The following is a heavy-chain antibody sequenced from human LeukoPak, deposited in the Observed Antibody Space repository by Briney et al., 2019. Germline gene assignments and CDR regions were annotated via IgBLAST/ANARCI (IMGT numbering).Heavy chain of an antibody. CDR3: VRTQTATAYYYAMDV. J-gene: IGHJ6*02. CDR2: IYYSGRT. CDR1: GGSISNFY. D-gene: IGHD1-1*01. Sequence: SETLSLTCAVSGGSISNFYWNWIRQPPGKGLEWIGYIYYSGRTNYNPSHKSRVTTSVDTSRNQFSLKLSSVTAADTAVYYCVRTQTATAYYYAMDVWGQGTTVTVSS. V-gene: IGHV4-59*01.